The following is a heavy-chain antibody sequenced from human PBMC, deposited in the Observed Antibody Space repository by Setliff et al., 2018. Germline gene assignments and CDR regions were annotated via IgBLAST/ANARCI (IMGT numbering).Heavy chain of an antibody. J-gene: IGHJ4*02. D-gene: IGHD1-26*01. V-gene: IGHV1-2*06. CDR2: INPNSGGT. Sequence: ASVKVSCKASGYTFTGYYMYWVRQAPGQGLEWMGRINPNSGGTNSAQKFQGRVTMTRDTSISTAYMELSRLRSDDTAVYYCARGRTVGATNRHRLYYFDYWGQGTLVTVSS. CDR3: ARGRTVGATNRHRLYYFDY. CDR1: GYTFTGYY.